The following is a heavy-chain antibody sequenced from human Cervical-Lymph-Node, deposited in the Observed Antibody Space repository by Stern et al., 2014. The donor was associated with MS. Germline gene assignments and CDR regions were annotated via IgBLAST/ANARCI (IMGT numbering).Heavy chain of an antibody. D-gene: IGHD3-10*01. V-gene: IGHV1-69*01. CDR2: IIPIIGTA. CDR3: ARDQRRLNSGSFAFDI. CDR1: GGTFSTYA. Sequence: QVQLVQSGAEVKKPGSSVKVSCKASGGTFSTYAINWGRLAPGQGLEWMGGIIPIIGTANYARNFQGKVPIIADEPRKTVYIDVRSLRSEDTAVYYCARDQRRLNSGSFAFDIWGQGTMVLVSS. J-gene: IGHJ3*02.